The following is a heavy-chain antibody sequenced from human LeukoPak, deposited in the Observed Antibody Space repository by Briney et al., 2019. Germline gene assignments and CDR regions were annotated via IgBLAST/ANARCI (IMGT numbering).Heavy chain of an antibody. CDR3: ARERSSYGSAAFDY. V-gene: IGHV4-59*12. CDR2: VYRTGTT. CDR1: GGSISSYY. Sequence: PSETLSLTCTVSGGSISSYYWSWIRQPPGKGLEWIGYVYRTGTTHYNPSLKSRVTISIDTSKNQFSLKLTSVTTADTAVYYCARERSSYGSAAFDYWGQGTLVTVSS. D-gene: IGHD5-18*01. J-gene: IGHJ4*02.